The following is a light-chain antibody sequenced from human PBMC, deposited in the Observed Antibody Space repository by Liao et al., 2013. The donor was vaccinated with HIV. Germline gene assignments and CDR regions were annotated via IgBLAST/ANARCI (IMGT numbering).Light chain of an antibody. J-gene: IGLJ1*01. CDR1: KLGNKF. CDR3: LAWDSSTAYV. Sequence: SYVLTQSPSVSVSPGQTATIACSGDKLGNKFTSWYQQRPGQSPVLVMYQDSKRPSGIPERFSGSISGNTATLTIAGTQALDEADYYCLAWDSSTAYVFGTGTKVTVL. CDR2: QDS. V-gene: IGLV3-1*01.